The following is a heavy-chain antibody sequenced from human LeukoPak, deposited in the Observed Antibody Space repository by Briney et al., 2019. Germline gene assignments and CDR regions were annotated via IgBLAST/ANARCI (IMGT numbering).Heavy chain of an antibody. CDR3: ARYDHAPSYYYYYMDV. V-gene: IGHV4-59*01. Sequence: SGTLSLTCTVSGASISRYYWSWIRQPPGNGLEWVGYYGGRTTYNPSPKSRVTMSVDTSKNQFSLKLTSVTAADTAVYYCARYDHAPSYYYYYMDVWGKGTTVTVPS. D-gene: IGHD1-14*01. CDR2: YYGGRT. CDR1: GASISRYY. J-gene: IGHJ6*03.